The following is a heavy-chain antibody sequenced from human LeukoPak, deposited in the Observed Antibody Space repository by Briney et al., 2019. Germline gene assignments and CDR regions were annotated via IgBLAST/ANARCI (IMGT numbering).Heavy chain of an antibody. Sequence: GGSLRLSCAASGFTFSSYWMHWVRQTPGKGLLWVSRINTDGSSTIYADSVKGRFTISRDNAKNTLYLQMSSLRVEDTAVYYCIRDPYGPDYWGQGTLVTVSS. CDR1: GFTFSSYW. V-gene: IGHV3-74*01. CDR2: INTDGSST. D-gene: IGHD3-10*01. J-gene: IGHJ4*02. CDR3: IRDPYGPDY.